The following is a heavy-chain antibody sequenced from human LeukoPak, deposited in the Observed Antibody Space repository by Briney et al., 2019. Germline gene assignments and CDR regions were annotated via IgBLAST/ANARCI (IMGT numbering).Heavy chain of an antibody. CDR3: ARGPYYYDSKTFDY. Sequence: SETLSLTCTVSGGSFSSGGYYWSWIRQHPGKGLEWIGYIYYSGSTYYNPSLKSRVTISVDTSKNQFSLKLSSVTAADTAVYYCARGPYYYDSKTFDYWGQGTLVTVSS. D-gene: IGHD3-22*01. V-gene: IGHV4-31*03. CDR2: IYYSGST. J-gene: IGHJ4*02. CDR1: GGSFSSGGYY.